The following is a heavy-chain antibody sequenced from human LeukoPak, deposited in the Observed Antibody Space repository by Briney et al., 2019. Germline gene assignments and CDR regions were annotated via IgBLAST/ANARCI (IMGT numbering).Heavy chain of an antibody. V-gene: IGHV3-23*01. J-gene: IGHJ4*02. Sequence: GGSLRLSCAASGFTFSSYAMSWVRQAPGKGLEWFSTIDGSGVSTYYADSVKGRFTISRDNSKNTLYLQMNSLRAEDTAVYYCAKDRLSSSWYFGFDYWGQGTLVTVSS. CDR1: GFTFSSYA. D-gene: IGHD6-13*01. CDR2: IDGSGVST. CDR3: AKDRLSSSWYFGFDY.